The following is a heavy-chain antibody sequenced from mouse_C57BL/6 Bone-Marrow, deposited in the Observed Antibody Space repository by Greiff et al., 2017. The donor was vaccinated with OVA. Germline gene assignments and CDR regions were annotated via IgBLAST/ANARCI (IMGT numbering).Heavy chain of an antibody. CDR1: GYAFTNYL. J-gene: IGHJ3*01. V-gene: IGHV1-54*01. D-gene: IGHD3-2*02. CDR3: AGAAQARCAY. CDR2: INPGSGGT. Sequence: VQREQSGAELVRPGTSVKVSCKASGYAFTNYLIEWVKQRPGQGLEWIGVINPGSGGTNYNEKFKGKATLTADKSSSTAYMQLSSLTSEDSAVYFCAGAAQARCAYWGQGTLVTVSA.